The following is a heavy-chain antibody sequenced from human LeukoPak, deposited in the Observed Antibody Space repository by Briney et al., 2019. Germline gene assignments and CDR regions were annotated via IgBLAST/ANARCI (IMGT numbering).Heavy chain of an antibody. V-gene: IGHV1-18*01. CDR2: ISAYNGNT. D-gene: IGHD3-22*01. Sequence: ASVKVSCKASGYTFTSYGISWVRQAPGQGLEWMGWISAYNGNTNYAQKLQGRVTMTTDTSTSTAYMELRSLRSDDTAVYYCARDAYYYDSSGYYDYFDYSGQGTLVTVSS. CDR3: ARDAYYYDSSGYYDYFDY. J-gene: IGHJ4*02. CDR1: GYTFTSYG.